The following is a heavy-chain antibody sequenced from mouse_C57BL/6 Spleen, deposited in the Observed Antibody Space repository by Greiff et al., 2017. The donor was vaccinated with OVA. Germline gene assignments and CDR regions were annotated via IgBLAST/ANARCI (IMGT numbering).Heavy chain of an antibody. Sequence: EVKVVESGGGLVKPGGSLKLSCAASGFTFSDYGMHWVRQAPEKGLEWVAYISSGSSTIYYADTVKGRFTISRDNANNTLFLKMTSLRSEDTAMYYCAIYYDDDVGGYFDYWGQGTTLTVSS. CDR2: ISSGSSTI. J-gene: IGHJ2*01. CDR1: GFTFSDYG. D-gene: IGHD2-4*01. V-gene: IGHV5-17*01. CDR3: AIYYDDDVGGYFDY.